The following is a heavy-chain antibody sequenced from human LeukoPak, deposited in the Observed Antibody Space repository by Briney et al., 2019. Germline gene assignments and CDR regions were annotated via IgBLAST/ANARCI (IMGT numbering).Heavy chain of an antibody. Sequence: GASVKVSCKVSGYTLTDLAMHWVRQAPGQGREWMGGFDPEAGERIYAQKFQGRVTMTEDTSTDTADMELSSLGSDDTAVYFCATASRGYDYVWGSFYGLDVWGKGTTVTVSS. CDR3: ATASRGYDYVWGSFYGLDV. D-gene: IGHD3-16*01. J-gene: IGHJ6*04. CDR1: GYTLTDLA. CDR2: FDPEAGER. V-gene: IGHV1-24*01.